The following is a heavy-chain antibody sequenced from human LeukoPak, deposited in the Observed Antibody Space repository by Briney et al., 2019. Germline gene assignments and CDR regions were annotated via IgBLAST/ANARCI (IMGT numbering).Heavy chain of an antibody. CDR1: GFTFSNSS. Sequence: PGGSLRLSCAASGFTFSNSSMNWVRQVPGKGLEWVSSIDYDSSHIYYAASVRGRFTISRDNARNSVYLPMNSLRVEDTAVYYCARDPLRYLRVGHYDYWGQGTLVAVSS. J-gene: IGHJ4*02. V-gene: IGHV3-21*01. CDR3: ARDPLRYLRVGHYDY. D-gene: IGHD3-9*01. CDR2: IDYDSSHI.